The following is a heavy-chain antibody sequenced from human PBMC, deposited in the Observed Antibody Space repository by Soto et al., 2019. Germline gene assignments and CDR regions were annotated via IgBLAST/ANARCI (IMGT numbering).Heavy chain of an antibody. D-gene: IGHD6-13*01. CDR3: ASSSPRIAAADY. Sequence: QVQLQQWGAGLLKPSETLSLTCAVYGGSFSGYYWSWIRQPPGKGLVWIGEINHSGSTNYNPSLKSRVTISVDTSKNQFSLKLSSVTAADTAVYYCASSSPRIAAADYWGQGTLVTVSS. J-gene: IGHJ4*02. CDR2: INHSGST. CDR1: GGSFSGYY. V-gene: IGHV4-34*01.